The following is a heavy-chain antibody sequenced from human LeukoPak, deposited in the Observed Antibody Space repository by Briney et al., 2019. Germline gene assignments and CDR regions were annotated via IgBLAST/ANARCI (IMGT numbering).Heavy chain of an antibody. V-gene: IGHV5-51*01. CDR3: ARLVGATMLSDY. CDR2: IYPGDSDT. J-gene: IGHJ4*02. CDR1: GYSFANSW. D-gene: IGHD2-15*01. Sequence: GESLKISCQGSGYSFANSWIGWVRQMPGKGLEWMGIIYPGDSDTRYSPSFQGQVTISTDKSISTAYLQWSSLKASDTAMYYCARLVGATMLSDYWGQGTLVTVSS.